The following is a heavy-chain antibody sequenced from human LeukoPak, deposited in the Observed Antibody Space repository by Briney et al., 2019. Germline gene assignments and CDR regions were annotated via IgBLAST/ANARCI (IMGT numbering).Heavy chain of an antibody. J-gene: IGHJ4*02. D-gene: IGHD3/OR15-3a*01. V-gene: IGHV3-15*01. CDR3: TTWTSH. Sequence: GGSLRLSCAASGPTFNNAWMSWVRQAPGKGLEWVSRIKSKTDGGTTDYAAPAKGRFTISRDDSENTVYLQMNSLKTEDTAVYYCTTWTSHWGQGTLVTVSS. CDR2: IKSKTDGGTT. CDR1: GPTFNNAW.